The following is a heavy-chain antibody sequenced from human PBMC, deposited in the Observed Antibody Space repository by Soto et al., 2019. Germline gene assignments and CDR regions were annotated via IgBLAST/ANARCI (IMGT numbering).Heavy chain of an antibody. J-gene: IGHJ5*02. D-gene: IGHD6-13*01. CDR3: ASGLPGIAAAATGWFDP. CDR1: GASISSSSYY. Sequence: SETLSLTCSVSGASISSSSYYWGWLRQPPGKGLEWIGSIYYSGSTYYNPSLKSRVTISVDTSKNQFSLKLSSVTAADAAVYYCASGLPGIAAAATGWFDPWGQGTLVTVSS. CDR2: IYYSGST. V-gene: IGHV4-39*01.